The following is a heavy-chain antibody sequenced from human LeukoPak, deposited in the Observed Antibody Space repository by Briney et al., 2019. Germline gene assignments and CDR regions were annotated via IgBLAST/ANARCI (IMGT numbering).Heavy chain of an antibody. CDR3: ARETVTPGSYYYYYMDV. Sequence: SQTLSLTCTVSGGSISSGSYYWSWIRQPPGKGLEWIGYIYYSGSTNYNPSLKSRVTISVDTSKNQFSLKLSSVTAADTAVYYCARETVTPGSYYYYYMDVWGKGTTVTVSS. CDR2: IYYSGST. D-gene: IGHD4-11*01. J-gene: IGHJ6*03. V-gene: IGHV4-61*01. CDR1: GGSISSGSYY.